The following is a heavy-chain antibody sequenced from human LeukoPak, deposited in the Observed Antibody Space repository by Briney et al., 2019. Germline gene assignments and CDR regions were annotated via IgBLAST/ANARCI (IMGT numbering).Heavy chain of an antibody. CDR1: GFTFSSYS. J-gene: IGHJ6*03. D-gene: IGHD5-18*01. CDR2: ISSSSIYI. Sequence: GGSLRLSCAASGFTFSSYSMNWVRQAPGKGLEWVSSISSSSIYIYHADSVKGRFTIFRDNTRNSLYLQMNSLRAEDTALYYCARMNTVLVNGLNSYYYMDVWGKGTTVTISS. V-gene: IGHV3-21*01. CDR3: ARMNTVLVNGLNSYYYMDV.